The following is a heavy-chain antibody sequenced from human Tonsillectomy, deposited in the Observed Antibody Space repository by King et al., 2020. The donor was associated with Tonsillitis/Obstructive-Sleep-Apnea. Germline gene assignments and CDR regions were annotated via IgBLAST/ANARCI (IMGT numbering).Heavy chain of an antibody. CDR2: IYPGEAVT. CDR3: ARRDCSGGSCYSLGWYFDL. CDR1: GDSFTSYW. J-gene: IGHJ2*01. Sequence: QLVQSGAEVKKPGESLKISCKGSGDSFTSYWIVWVRQMPGKGLEWMGIIYPGEAVTRYSPSCQGQVTISADKSIRTAYLKWSSLKASDTPMYYCARRDCSGGSCYSLGWYFDLWGRGTLVTVSS. D-gene: IGHD2-15*01. V-gene: IGHV5-51*01.